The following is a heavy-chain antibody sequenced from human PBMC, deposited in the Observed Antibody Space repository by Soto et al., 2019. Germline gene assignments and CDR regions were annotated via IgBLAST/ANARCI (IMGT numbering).Heavy chain of an antibody. CDR3: ARHGAGCYDFWSGYYYMDV. V-gene: IGHV4-59*08. CDR2: IYYSGST. Sequence: SETLSLTCTVSGGSISSYYWSWIRQPPGKGLEWIGYIYYSGSTNYNPSLKSRVTISVDTSKNQFSLKLSSVTAADTAVYYCARHGAGCYDFWSGYYYMDVWGKGTTVTVSS. CDR1: GGSISSYY. D-gene: IGHD3-3*01. J-gene: IGHJ6*03.